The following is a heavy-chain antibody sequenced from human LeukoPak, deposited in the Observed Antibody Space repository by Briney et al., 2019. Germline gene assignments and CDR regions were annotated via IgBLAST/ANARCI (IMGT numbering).Heavy chain of an antibody. D-gene: IGHD2-2*02. V-gene: IGHV3-30-3*02. CDR1: GFTFSSYA. CDR3: AKEDCSSTSCYRGRAFDI. J-gene: IGHJ3*02. Sequence: GGSLRLSCAASGFTFSSYAMHWVRQAPGKGLEWVAVISYDGSNKYYADSVKGRFTISRDNSKNTLYLQMNSLRAEDTAVYYCAKEDCSSTSCYRGRAFDIWGQGTMVTVSS. CDR2: ISYDGSNK.